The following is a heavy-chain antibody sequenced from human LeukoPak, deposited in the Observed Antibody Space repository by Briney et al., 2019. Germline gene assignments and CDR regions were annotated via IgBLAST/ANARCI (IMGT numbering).Heavy chain of an antibody. CDR3: AREGAMVTSNYYGMDV. Sequence: ASETLSLTCTVSGGSISSGGYYWSWIRQHPGKGLEWIGYIYYSGSTYYNPSLKSQVTISVDTSKNQFSLKLSSVTAADTAVYYCAREGAMVTSNYYGMDVWGQGTTVTVSS. CDR2: IYYSGST. J-gene: IGHJ6*02. D-gene: IGHD5-18*01. V-gene: IGHV4-31*01. CDR1: GGSISSGGYY.